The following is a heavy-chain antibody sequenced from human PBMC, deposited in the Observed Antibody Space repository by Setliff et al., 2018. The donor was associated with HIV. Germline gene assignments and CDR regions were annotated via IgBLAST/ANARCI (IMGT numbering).Heavy chain of an antibody. Sequence: PSETLSLTCAVSGYSISSGYYWGWIRQPPGKGLEWIGNIYHSGSTYYNPSLKSRVTISVDTSKNQFSLKLSSVTAADTAVYYCARQDRWLNTFDTWGQGIPVTVSS. J-gene: IGHJ4*02. CDR1: GYSISSGYY. CDR3: ARQDRWLNTFDT. V-gene: IGHV4-38-2*01. CDR2: IYHSGST. D-gene: IGHD3-16*01.